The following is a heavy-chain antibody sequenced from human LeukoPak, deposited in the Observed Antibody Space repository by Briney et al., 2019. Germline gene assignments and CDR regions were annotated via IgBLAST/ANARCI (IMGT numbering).Heavy chain of an antibody. CDR3: ATSWYSEY. CDR1: GFTFSRYW. V-gene: IGHV3-7*02. D-gene: IGHD6-13*01. J-gene: IGHJ4*02. CDR2: IKQDGSEK. Sequence: PGGSLILSCVASGFTFSRYWMSWVRQAPGKGLEWVANIKQDGSEKNYVDSVKGRFTISRDNAKNSLYLQMNSLRAEDTAVYYCATSWYSEYWGQGTLVTVSS.